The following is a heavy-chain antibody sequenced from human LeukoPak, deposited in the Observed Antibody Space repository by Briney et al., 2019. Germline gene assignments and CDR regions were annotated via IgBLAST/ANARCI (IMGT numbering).Heavy chain of an antibody. CDR1: GFSFSDYS. Sequence: GGSLRLSCAASGFSFSDYSMTWVRQAPGKGLEWVANIKQDGSEKYYVDSVKGRFTISRDNAKNSLYLQMNSLRAEDTAVYYCARDLSKYYYDSSGYPYYFDYWGQGTLVTVSS. V-gene: IGHV3-7*03. CDR3: ARDLSKYYYDSSGYPYYFDY. D-gene: IGHD3-22*01. CDR2: IKQDGSEK. J-gene: IGHJ4*02.